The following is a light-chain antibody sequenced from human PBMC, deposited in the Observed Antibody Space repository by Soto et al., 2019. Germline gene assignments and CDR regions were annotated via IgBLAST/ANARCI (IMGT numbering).Light chain of an antibody. V-gene: IGLV1-44*01. CDR1: SSNIGSRT. CDR2: SDN. CDR3: GAWDDSLHGVV. J-gene: IGLJ2*01. Sequence: QSVLTQPPSASGTPGQRVTISCSGSSSNIGSRTVNWYQQLPGTAPKLLIYSDNQRPSGVPDRFFGSKSGTSASLAIYRLHSDDEADYDCGAWDDSLHGVVFGGGTKLTVL.